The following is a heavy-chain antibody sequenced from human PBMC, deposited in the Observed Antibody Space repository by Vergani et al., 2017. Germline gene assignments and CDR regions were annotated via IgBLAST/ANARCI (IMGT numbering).Heavy chain of an antibody. CDR2: IYYSGST. D-gene: IGHD3-10*01. CDR3: ARARGSGSYYNRRAFDI. CDR1: GGSISSYY. Sequence: QVQLQESGPGLVKPSETLSLTCTVSGGSISSYYWSWIRQPPGKGLEWIGYIYYSGSTNYNPSLKSRVTLSVDTSKNQFSLKLSSGTAADTAVYYCARARGSGSYYNRRAFDIWGQGTMVTVSS. V-gene: IGHV4-59*01. J-gene: IGHJ3*02.